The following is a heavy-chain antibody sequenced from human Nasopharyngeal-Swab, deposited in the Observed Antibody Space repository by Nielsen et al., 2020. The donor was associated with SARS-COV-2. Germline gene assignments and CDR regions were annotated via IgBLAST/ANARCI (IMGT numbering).Heavy chain of an antibody. CDR3: ARDRAPYCGGDCYLYFDY. J-gene: IGHJ4*02. CDR1: GFTFSSYS. Sequence: GESLKISCAASGFTFSSYSMNWVRQAPGKGLEWVSYISSSSSTIYYADSVKGRFTISRDNAKNSLYLQMNSLRDEDTAVYYCARDRAPYCGGDCYLYFDYWGQGTLVTVSS. V-gene: IGHV3-48*02. D-gene: IGHD2-21*02. CDR2: ISSSSSTI.